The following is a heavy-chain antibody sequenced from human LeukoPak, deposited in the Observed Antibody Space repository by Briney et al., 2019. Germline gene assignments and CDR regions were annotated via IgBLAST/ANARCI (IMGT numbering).Heavy chain of an antibody. CDR2: LRPDGSDK. J-gene: IGHJ4*02. Sequence: GGSLRLSCTGSGFTFSDYWMTWARQAPGKGLEWVANLRPDGSDKYYVDSVKGRFTISRDNAKKLVYLQMNSLRAEDTAVYYCAKSEGAYYFDYWGQGTLVTVSS. D-gene: IGHD3-16*01. V-gene: IGHV3-7*02. CDR3: AKSEGAYYFDY. CDR1: GFTFSDYW.